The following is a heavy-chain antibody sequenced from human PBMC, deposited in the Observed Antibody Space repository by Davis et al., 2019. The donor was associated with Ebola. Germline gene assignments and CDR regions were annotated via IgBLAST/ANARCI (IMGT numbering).Heavy chain of an antibody. V-gene: IGHV3-23*01. J-gene: IGHJ4*02. D-gene: IGHD2-8*01. CDR1: GFTFSTYA. CDR2: IGIGGDT. Sequence: PGGSLRLSCAASGFTFSTYAMTWVRQVPGKGLEWASTIGIGGDTYYADSVKGRFTLSRDNSKQTLDLLVNSLKAEDTAVYYCARAAGGHCSSDGCYSRVFEFWGQGILVTVSS. CDR3: ARAAGGHCSSDGCYSRVFEF.